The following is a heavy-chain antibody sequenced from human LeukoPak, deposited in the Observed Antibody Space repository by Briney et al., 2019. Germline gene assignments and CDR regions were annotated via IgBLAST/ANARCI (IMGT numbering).Heavy chain of an antibody. J-gene: IGHJ4*02. V-gene: IGHV3-30*18. CDR3: AKDQLRVITY. Sequence: PGGSLRLSCAASGFTFSSYAMNWVRQAPGKGLEWVAVISYDGSNKYYADSVKGRFTISRDNSKNTLYLQMNSLRAEDTAVYYCAKDQLRVITYWGQGTLVTVSS. CDR2: ISYDGSNK. D-gene: IGHD3-22*01. CDR1: GFTFSSYA.